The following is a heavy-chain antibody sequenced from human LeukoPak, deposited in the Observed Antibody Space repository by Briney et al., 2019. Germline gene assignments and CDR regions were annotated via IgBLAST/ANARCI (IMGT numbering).Heavy chain of an antibody. J-gene: IGHJ4*02. CDR2: YFISGST. Sequence: SDTLSLTCAVSGDSISCCYWTWIRQSAEKGLEWIGRYFISGSTNYNRSLQGRVPMSVDRSKSQFSLRLSSVTAAGTAVYYCGRKGYNYGAFNAWGQGTLVTVSS. CDR1: GDSISCCY. V-gene: IGHV4-4*07. CDR3: GRKGYNYGAFNA. D-gene: IGHD5-18*01.